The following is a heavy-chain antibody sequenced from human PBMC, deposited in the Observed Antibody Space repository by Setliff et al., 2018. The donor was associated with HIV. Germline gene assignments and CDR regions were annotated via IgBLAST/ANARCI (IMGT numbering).Heavy chain of an antibody. CDR2: IIPILRVE. CDR3: ARERVQCTDDCHHFHD. CDR1: GGSFNTFG. J-gene: IGHJ1*01. Sequence: ASVKVSCKSSGGSFNTFGLHWVRQAPGQGLEWVGGIIPILRVETYARRFQDRVKITADKSTNTAFMELTSLTSDDTAIYYCARERVQCTDDCHHFHDWGQGTRVTVSS. V-gene: IGHV1-69*10. D-gene: IGHD2-21*02.